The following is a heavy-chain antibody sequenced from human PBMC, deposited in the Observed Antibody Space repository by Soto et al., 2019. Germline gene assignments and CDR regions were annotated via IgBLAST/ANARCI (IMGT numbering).Heavy chain of an antibody. Sequence: QVQLQESGPGLVKPSETLSLTCTVSGGSISSYYWSWIRQPPGKGLEWIGYIYYSGSTNYNPSLKRRVTISVDTSKNQCSLELSSVTAADTAVYYCARGQYSSSWGYWGQGTLVTVSS. D-gene: IGHD6-13*01. J-gene: IGHJ4*02. CDR3: ARGQYSSSWGY. V-gene: IGHV4-59*01. CDR2: IYYSGST. CDR1: GGSISSYY.